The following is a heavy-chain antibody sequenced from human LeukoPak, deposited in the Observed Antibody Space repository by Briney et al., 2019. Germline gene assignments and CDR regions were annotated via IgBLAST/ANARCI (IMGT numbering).Heavy chain of an antibody. J-gene: IGHJ4*02. CDR1: GGSISSGGYY. CDR2: IYHSGST. Sequence: PSETQSLTCTVSGGSISSGGYYWSWIRQPPGKGLEWIGYIYHSGSTYYNPSLKSRVTISVDRSKNQFSLKLSSVTAADTAVYYCARGDSSGSFDYWGQGTLVTVSS. CDR3: ARGDSSGSFDY. D-gene: IGHD3-22*01. V-gene: IGHV4-30-2*01.